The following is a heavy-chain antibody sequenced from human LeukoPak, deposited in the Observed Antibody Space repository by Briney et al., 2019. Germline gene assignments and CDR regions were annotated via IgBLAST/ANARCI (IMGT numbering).Heavy chain of an antibody. D-gene: IGHD6-6*01. J-gene: IGHJ4*02. CDR3: ARSAVRNYYFDY. Sequence: SETLSLTCAVSGYSISSGYYWGWIRQPPGKGLVWIGSIYHSGSTYYNPSLKSRVTISVDTSKNQFSLKLSSVTAADTAVYYCARSAVRNYYFDYWGQGTLVTVSS. CDR1: GYSISSGYY. CDR2: IYHSGST. V-gene: IGHV4-38-2*01.